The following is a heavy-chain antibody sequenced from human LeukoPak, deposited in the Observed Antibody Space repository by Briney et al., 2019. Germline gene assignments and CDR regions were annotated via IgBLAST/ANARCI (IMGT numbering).Heavy chain of an antibody. Sequence: SESLSLTCAVYGGSFSGYYWSWIRQPPGKGLEWIGEINHSGSTNYNPSLKSRVTISVDTSKNQFSLKLSSVTAADTAVYYCARVQGLPPFNYWGQGTLVTVSS. CDR3: ARVQGLPPFNY. J-gene: IGHJ4*02. CDR1: GGSFSGYY. CDR2: INHSGST. V-gene: IGHV4-34*01. D-gene: IGHD6-19*01.